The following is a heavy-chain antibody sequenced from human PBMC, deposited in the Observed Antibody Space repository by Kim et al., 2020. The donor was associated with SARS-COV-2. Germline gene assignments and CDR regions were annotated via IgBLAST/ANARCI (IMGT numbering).Heavy chain of an antibody. CDR2: IIPIFGTA. CDR1: GGTFSSYA. Sequence: SVKVSCKASGGTFSSYAISWVRQAPGQGLEWMGGIIPIFGTANYAQKFQGRVTITADESTSTAYMELSSLRSEDTAVYYCASWGGATDYYYYGMDVWGQGTTVTVSS. D-gene: IGHD1-26*01. V-gene: IGHV1-69*13. CDR3: ASWGGATDYYYYGMDV. J-gene: IGHJ6*02.